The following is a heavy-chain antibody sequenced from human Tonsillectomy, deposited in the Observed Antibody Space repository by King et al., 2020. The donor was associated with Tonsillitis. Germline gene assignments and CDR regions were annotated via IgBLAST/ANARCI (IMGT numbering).Heavy chain of an antibody. CDR1: GGSISSGDYY. CDR3: ASLRTASWTYYLEY. Sequence: VQLQESGPGLVKPSQTLSLTCTVSGGSISSGDYYWSWIRQHPEKGLEWIGYIYYSGTTYHSPSLKSRVTISMDTSKNQFSLKLASVTAADTAVYYCASLRTASWTYYLEYWGQGTLVTVSS. J-gene: IGHJ4*02. CDR2: IYYSGTT. V-gene: IGHV4-31*03. D-gene: IGHD2-21*02.